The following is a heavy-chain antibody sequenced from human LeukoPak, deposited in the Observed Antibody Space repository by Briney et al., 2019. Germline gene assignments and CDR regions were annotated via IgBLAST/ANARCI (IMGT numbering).Heavy chain of an antibody. V-gene: IGHV3-23*01. D-gene: IGHD3-10*01. CDR3: AKERITMVRGVIIEHSNWFDP. J-gene: IGHJ5*02. Sequence: PGGSLTLSCAASGFTFSSYAMHWVRQAPGQGLDWVSACSGSGGSTSYADSVKGRFTISRDNSKNTLYLQMNRLRAEDTAVYYCAKERITMVRGVIIEHSNWFDPCGQGTLVTVSS. CDR1: GFTFSSYA. CDR2: CSGSGGST.